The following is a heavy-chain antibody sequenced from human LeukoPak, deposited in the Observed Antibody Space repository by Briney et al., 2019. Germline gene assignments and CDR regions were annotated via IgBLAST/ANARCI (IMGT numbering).Heavy chain of an antibody. CDR1: GFTFSSYW. CDR2: INSDGSST. Sequence: PGGPLRLSCAASGFTFSSYWMHWVRQAPGKGLVWVSRINSDGSSTSYADSVKGRFTISRDNAKNTLYLQMNSLRAEDTAVYYCASLGIAVAASDYWGQGTLVTVSS. CDR3: ASLGIAVAASDY. D-gene: IGHD6-19*01. V-gene: IGHV3-74*01. J-gene: IGHJ4*02.